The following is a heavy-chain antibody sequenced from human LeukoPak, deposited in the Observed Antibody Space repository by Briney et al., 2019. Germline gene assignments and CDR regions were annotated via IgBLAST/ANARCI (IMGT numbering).Heavy chain of an antibody. CDR3: AKEITLTTAYFDY. V-gene: IGHV3-23*01. Sequence: GGPLRLSCVASGFTFSKYDTSWVRQATGKGLEWVSGISDSGDQTYYADSVRARFTISRDNSKNTLYLQVNSLRAEDTALYYCAKEITLTTAYFDYWGQGTLVTVSS. CDR1: GFTFSKYD. CDR2: ISDSGDQT. D-gene: IGHD4-17*01. J-gene: IGHJ4*02.